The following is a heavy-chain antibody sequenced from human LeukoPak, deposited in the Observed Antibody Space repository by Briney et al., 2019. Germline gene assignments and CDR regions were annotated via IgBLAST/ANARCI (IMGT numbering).Heavy chain of an antibody. CDR3: ARSPHIWFAERGWFDL. CDR1: GGSISSYY. D-gene: IGHD3-10*01. CDR2: IYTSGST. V-gene: IGHV4-4*07. Sequence: SETLSLTCTVSGGSISSYYWSWIRQPAGKGLEWIGRIYTSGSTNYNPSLKSRVTMSVDTSKSQFSLKLSSVTAADTAVYFCARSPHIWFAERGWFDLWGQGTLVTVSS. J-gene: IGHJ5*02.